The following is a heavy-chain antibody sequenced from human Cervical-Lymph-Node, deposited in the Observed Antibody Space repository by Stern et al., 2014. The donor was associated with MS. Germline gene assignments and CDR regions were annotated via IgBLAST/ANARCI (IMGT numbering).Heavy chain of an antibody. Sequence: QMQLVQSGAEVKKPGSSVRISCTATGSSFSSYAFSWVRQAPGQGLEWMGGIGPIFGTAQYAQRFRDRLTISADKSTRTGYMELSGLTTDDTAVYFCARDERVWSYWGQGTLITVSS. V-gene: IGHV1-69*06. CDR2: IGPIFGTA. D-gene: IGHD2-21*01. J-gene: IGHJ4*02. CDR3: ARDERVWSY. CDR1: GSSFSSYA.